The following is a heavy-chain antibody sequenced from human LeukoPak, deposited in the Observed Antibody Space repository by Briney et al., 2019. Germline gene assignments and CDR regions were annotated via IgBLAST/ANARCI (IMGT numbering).Heavy chain of an antibody. D-gene: IGHD1-26*01. CDR1: GGSIITHY. J-gene: IGHJ4*02. Sequence: PSETLSLTCTVSGGSIITHYWTWIRQPPGKGLEWIGCIFHIGTTKYNPSLESRVTISVDTSKKQFSLNLTSVTSADTAVYYCAAYSGRKIDSWGQGTLVTVSS. CDR2: IFHIGTT. V-gene: IGHV4-59*11. CDR3: AAYSGRKIDS.